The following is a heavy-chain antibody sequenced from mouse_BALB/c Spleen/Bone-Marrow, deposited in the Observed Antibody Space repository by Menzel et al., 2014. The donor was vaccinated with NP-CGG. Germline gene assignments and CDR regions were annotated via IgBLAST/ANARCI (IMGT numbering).Heavy chain of an antibody. V-gene: IGHV5-12-1*01. Sequence: EVQGVESGGGLVKPGGSLKLSCAASGFAFSNYDMSWVRQTPEKRLEWVAYISSGGGSTYYPDTVKGRFTISRDNAKNTLYLQMSSLKSEDTAMYYCAREVLRDYFDYWGQGTTLTVSS. CDR1: GFAFSNYD. J-gene: IGHJ2*01. D-gene: IGHD1-1*01. CDR3: AREVLRDYFDY. CDR2: ISSGGGST.